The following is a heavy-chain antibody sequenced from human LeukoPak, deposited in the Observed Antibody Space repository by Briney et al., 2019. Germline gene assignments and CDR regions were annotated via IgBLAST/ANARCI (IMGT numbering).Heavy chain of an antibody. D-gene: IGHD2-21*01. CDR1: GFTLSSYA. J-gene: IGHJ4*02. Sequence: GGSLRLSCAASGFTLSSYALSWVRQAPGKGLEWVSAISDSGNTYHADSVKGRFTISRDSSKNTLFLQMNRLRPEDAAVYYCAKAPVTTCRGAYCYPFDYWGQGTLVTVSS. CDR3: AKAPVTTCRGAYCYPFDY. CDR2: ISDSGNT. V-gene: IGHV3-23*01.